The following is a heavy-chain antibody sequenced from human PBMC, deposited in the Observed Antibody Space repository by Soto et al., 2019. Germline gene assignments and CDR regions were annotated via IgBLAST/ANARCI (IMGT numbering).Heavy chain of an antibody. CDR1: GGSISSGNYY. D-gene: IGHD2-2*01. CDR2: IYNSGST. CDR3: AREREDVLGPAATPISYYGMDV. J-gene: IGHJ6*02. Sequence: QVQLQESGPGLVKPSQTMSLTCTVSGGSISSGNYYWTWIRQHPGKGLEWIGYIYNSGSTYSNPSPQPRSIISLDTSKHQFSRSLSSGTAADPAVYYCAREREDVLGPAATPISYYGMDVGGHGTTVNVSS. V-gene: IGHV4-31*03.